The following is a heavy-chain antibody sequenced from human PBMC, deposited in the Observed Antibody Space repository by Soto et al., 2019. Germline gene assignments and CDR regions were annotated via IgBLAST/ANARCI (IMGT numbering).Heavy chain of an antibody. CDR2: VISILGVT. V-gene: IGHV1-69*02. Sequence: QVQLVQSGAEMKKPGSSVKVSCRSGGDTFSSYTVSWVRQAPGQGLEWMGRVISILGVTNYARKFQGRVSITAEKSTSTAYMELRSLRSEDSGVYYCARRRYCGADCYSQYYYGMDVWGQGTTVTVSS. CDR1: GDTFSSYT. J-gene: IGHJ6*02. CDR3: ARRRYCGADCYSQYYYGMDV. D-gene: IGHD2-21*02.